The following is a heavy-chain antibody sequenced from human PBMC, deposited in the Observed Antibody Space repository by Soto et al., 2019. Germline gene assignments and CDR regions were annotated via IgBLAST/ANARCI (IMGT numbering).Heavy chain of an antibody. J-gene: IGHJ4*02. CDR2: IYRDGRT. D-gene: IGHD5-18*01. Sequence: PGGSLRLSCAASGFTFSSYSMNWVRQAPGKGLEWVSVIYRDGRTYYADSVKGRFTISRDNSKNTLYLQMNSLRAEDTAVYYCAKVRDNYGSDCWGRGTLVTVSS. CDR3: AKVRDNYGSDC. V-gene: IGHV3-23*03. CDR1: GFTFSSYS.